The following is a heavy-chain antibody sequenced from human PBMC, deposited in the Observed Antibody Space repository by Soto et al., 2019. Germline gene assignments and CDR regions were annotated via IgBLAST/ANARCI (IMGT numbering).Heavy chain of an antibody. CDR1: GFTFSGYG. Sequence: PGGSLRLSCAASGFTFSGYGMHWVRPAPGKGLEWVAITRHDGSNTYYADSVRGRFTISRDNSKKTLYLQMDSLRAEDTAVYYCARDGVGATTFFGYFDYWGQGTLVTVSS. V-gene: IGHV3-30*02. CDR2: TRHDGSNT. CDR3: ARDGVGATTFFGYFDY. J-gene: IGHJ4*01. D-gene: IGHD1-26*01.